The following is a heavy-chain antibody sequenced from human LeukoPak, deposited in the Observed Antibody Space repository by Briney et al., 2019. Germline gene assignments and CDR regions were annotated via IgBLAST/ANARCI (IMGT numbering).Heavy chain of an antibody. CDR1: GYTFTGYY. CDR2: INPNSGGT. J-gene: IGHJ4*02. D-gene: IGHD3-16*01. Sequence: ASVKVSCKASGYTFTGYYMHWVRQAPGQGLEWMGRINPNSGGTNYAQKFQGRVIMTRDTSISTAYMELSRLRSDDTAVYYCARVLSPLGGVVLGFDYWGQGTLVTVSS. V-gene: IGHV1-2*06. CDR3: ARVLSPLGGVVLGFDY.